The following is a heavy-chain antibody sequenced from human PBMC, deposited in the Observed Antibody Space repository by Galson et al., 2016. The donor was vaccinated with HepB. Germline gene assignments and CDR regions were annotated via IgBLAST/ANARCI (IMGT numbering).Heavy chain of an antibody. J-gene: IGHJ6*04. D-gene: IGHD2-15*01. Sequence: SLRLSCAASNFMFSDYPMSWIRQAPGKGLEWLSYISSDGTVIYYADSVKGRFSISRDDAKHSLHLQMNSLRAEDTAIYYCARNKLLDCYGGSCFYYYGMDVWGKGTTVIVSS. V-gene: IGHV3-11*01. CDR3: ARNKLLDCYGGSCFYYYGMDV. CDR1: NFMFSDYP. CDR2: ISSDGTVI.